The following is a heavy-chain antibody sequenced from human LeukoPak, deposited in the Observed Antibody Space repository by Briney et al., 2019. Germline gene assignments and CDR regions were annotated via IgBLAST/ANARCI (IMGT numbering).Heavy chain of an antibody. V-gene: IGHV4-61*02. J-gene: IGHJ4*02. CDR2: IYTSGST. Sequence: PSETLSLTCTVSGASISSGGNFWTWIRQPAGKGLEWIGRIYTSGSTNYNPSLKSRVTISADTSKKQFYLKLNSVTAADTAVYYCATSGRRSAGSKLPGLVDYWGQGTLVTVSS. CDR3: ATSGRRSAGSKLPGLVDY. D-gene: IGHD1-26*01. CDR1: GASISSGGNF.